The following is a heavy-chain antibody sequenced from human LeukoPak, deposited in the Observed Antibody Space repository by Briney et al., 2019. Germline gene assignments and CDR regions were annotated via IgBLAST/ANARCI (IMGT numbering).Heavy chain of an antibody. CDR3: AKKGAAAGTGYYFDY. D-gene: IGHD6-13*01. J-gene: IGHJ4*02. V-gene: IGHV3-74*01. CDR1: GFTFSSYW. CDR2: INSDGSST. Sequence: GGSLRLSCAASGFTFSSYWMHWVRQAPGKGLVWVSRINSDGSSTSYADSVKGRFTISRDNSKNTLYLQMNSLRAEDTAVYYCAKKGAAAGTGYYFDYWGQGTLVTVSS.